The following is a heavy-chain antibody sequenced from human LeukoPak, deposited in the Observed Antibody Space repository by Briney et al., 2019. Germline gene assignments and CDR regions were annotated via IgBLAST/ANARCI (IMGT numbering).Heavy chain of an antibody. CDR1: GGSISSSSYY. CDR3: ARHVRKWELSVKVDY. D-gene: IGHD1-26*01. V-gene: IGHV4-39*01. J-gene: IGHJ4*02. CDR2: IYYSGST. Sequence: PSETLSLTCTVSGGSISSSSYYWGWLRQPPGKGLEWIGSIYYSGSTYYNPSLKSRVTISVNTSKNQFSLKLSSVTAADTAVYYGARHVRKWELSVKVDYWGQGTLVTVSS.